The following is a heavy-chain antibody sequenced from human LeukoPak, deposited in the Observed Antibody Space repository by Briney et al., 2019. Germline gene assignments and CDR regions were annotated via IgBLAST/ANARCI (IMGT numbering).Heavy chain of an antibody. CDR1: GGSISSSNW. Sequence: PSETLSLTCAVSGGSISSSNWWSWVRQPPGKGLEWIGEIYHSGSTNYNPSLKSRVTISVDKSKNQFSLKLSSVTAADTAVYYCARSPKAEQSYDSSGYYTYYYYGMDVWGQGTTVTVSS. CDR3: ARSPKAEQSYDSSGYYTYYYYGMDV. D-gene: IGHD3-22*01. CDR2: IYHSGST. V-gene: IGHV4-4*02. J-gene: IGHJ6*02.